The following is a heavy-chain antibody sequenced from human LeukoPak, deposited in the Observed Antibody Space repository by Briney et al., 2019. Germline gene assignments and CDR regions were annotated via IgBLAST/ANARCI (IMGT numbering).Heavy chain of an antibody. J-gene: IGHJ3*02. V-gene: IGHV4-59*01. CDR1: GGSITSYY. CDR3: ARYSGSYPHDAFDI. D-gene: IGHD1-26*01. CDR2: IDHSGST. Sequence: PSETLSLTCSVSGGSITSYYWNWIRQPPGKGLEWIGYIDHSGSTNYNPSLKSRVTISVDTSKNHFSLKLSSVTAADTAVYYCARYSGSYPHDAFDIWGQGTMVTVSS.